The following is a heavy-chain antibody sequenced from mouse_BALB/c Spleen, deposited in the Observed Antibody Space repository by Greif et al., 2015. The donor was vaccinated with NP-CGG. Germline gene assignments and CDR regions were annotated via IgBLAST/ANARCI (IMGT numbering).Heavy chain of an antibody. CDR1: GYTFTSYV. CDR3: ARGAYDGYAHLAY. J-gene: IGHJ3*01. D-gene: IGHD2-3*01. Sequence: EVQLQQSGPELVKPGASVKMSCKASGYTFTSYVMHWVKQKPGQGLEWIGYINPYNDGTKYNEKFKGKATLTSDKSSSTAYMELSSLTSEDSAVYYCARGAYDGYAHLAYWGQGTLVTVSA. V-gene: IGHV1-14*01. CDR2: INPYNDGT.